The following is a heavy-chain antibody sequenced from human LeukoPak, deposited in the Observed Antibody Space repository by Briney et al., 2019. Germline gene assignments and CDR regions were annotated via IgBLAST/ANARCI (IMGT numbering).Heavy chain of an antibody. Sequence: SETLSLTCTVSGGSISSSSYYWAWIRQPPGKGLEWIGSVYYSGSTYYNPSLKSRVTISVDTSKKHFSLKLTSVTAADTAVYYCASLLTTVTTGWFDPWGQGTLVTVSS. D-gene: IGHD4-17*01. CDR2: VYYSGST. CDR3: ASLLTTVTTGWFDP. V-gene: IGHV4-39*02. CDR1: GGSISSSSYY. J-gene: IGHJ5*02.